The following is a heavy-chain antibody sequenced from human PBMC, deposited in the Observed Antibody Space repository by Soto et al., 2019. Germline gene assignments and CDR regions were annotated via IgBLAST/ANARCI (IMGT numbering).Heavy chain of an antibody. D-gene: IGHD2-15*01. CDR3: ALSSVGPGHSAGKGRFDP. CDR2: IIPSFGTA. CDR1: GGAVSDYV. V-gene: IGHV1-69*06. Sequence: QVHLVQSGAEVKKPGTSVRVSCKASGGAVSDYVIAWVRQAPGQGPEWMGGIIPSFGTANYAQTFLGRVTMTEDKSSNAAYLELNRLTYDDTAIYDCALSSVGPGHSAGKGRFDPWGHGTLVPVSS. J-gene: IGHJ5*02.